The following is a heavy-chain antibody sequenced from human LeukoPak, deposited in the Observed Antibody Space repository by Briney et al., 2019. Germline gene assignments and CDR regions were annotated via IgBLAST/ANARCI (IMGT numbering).Heavy chain of an antibody. J-gene: IGHJ4*02. CDR2: ISSSSSYI. V-gene: IGHV3-21*01. CDR3: ARADYYDSSGCYPGVDY. D-gene: IGHD3-22*01. CDR1: GFTFSSYS. Sequence: GRSLRLSCAASGFTFSSYSMNWVRQAPGKGLEWVSSISSSSSYIYYADSVKGRFTISRDNAKNSLYLQMNSLRAEDTAVYYCARADYYDSSGCYPGVDYWGQGTLVTVSP.